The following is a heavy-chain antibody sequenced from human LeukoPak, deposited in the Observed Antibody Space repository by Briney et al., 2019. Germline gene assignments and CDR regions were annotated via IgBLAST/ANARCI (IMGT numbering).Heavy chain of an antibody. D-gene: IGHD2-21*01. CDR1: GGSIGSYY. CDR3: ARGPHTPDY. V-gene: IGHV4-59*08. Sequence: SETLSLTCTVSGGSIGSYYWSWIRQPPGKGLEWIGYIYYSGSTNYNPSLKSRVTISVDTSKNQFSLKLSSVTAADTAVYYCARGPHTPDYWGQGTLGTVS. J-gene: IGHJ4*02. CDR2: IYYSGST.